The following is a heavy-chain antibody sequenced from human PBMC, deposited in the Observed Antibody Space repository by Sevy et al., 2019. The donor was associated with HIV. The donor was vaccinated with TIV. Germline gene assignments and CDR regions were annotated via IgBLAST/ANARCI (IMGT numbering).Heavy chain of an antibody. V-gene: IGHV3-21*01. CDR3: ARAVDTYYDFWRGYSDGMDV. CDR2: ISSSSSYI. D-gene: IGHD3-3*01. CDR1: GFTFSSYS. Sequence: GGSLRLSCAASGFTFSSYSMNWVRQAPGKGLEWVSSISSSSSYIYYSDSVKGRFTISSDNAKNSLYLQMYSMRAEDTAVYYSARAVDTYYDFWRGYSDGMDVWGQGTTVTVSS. J-gene: IGHJ6*02.